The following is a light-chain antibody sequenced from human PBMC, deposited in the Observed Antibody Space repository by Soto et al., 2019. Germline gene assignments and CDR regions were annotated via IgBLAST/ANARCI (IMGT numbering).Light chain of an antibody. J-gene: IGKJ5*01. V-gene: IGKV3-15*01. CDR2: GAS. CDR1: QSVSEY. CDR3: QQYNNWPFS. Sequence: EIVMTQSPGPLSLSPGESATLSCRASQSVSEYLAWYQQRPGQAPRLLIYGASTRATGVPARFSGTGSETDFTLTISGLQSEDSAVYVGQQYNNWPFSFGQGTRLEIK.